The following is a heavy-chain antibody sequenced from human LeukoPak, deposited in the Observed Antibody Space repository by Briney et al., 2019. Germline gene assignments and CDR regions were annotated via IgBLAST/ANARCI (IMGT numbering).Heavy chain of an antibody. J-gene: IGHJ4*02. CDR1: EYTFTSYY. V-gene: IGHV1-46*01. CDR3: ARGLLSGYYDSSGYPDY. D-gene: IGHD3-22*01. Sequence: GASVKVSCKASEYTFTSYYMHWVRQAPGQGLEWMGIINPSGGSTSYAQKFQGRVTMTRDTSTSTVYMELSSLRSEDTAVYYCARGLLSGYYDSSGYPDYWGQGTLVTVSS. CDR2: INPSGGST.